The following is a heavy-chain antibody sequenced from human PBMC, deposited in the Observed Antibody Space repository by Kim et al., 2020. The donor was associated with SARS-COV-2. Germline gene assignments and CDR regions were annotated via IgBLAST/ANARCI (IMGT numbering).Heavy chain of an antibody. Sequence: GGSLRLSCAASGFTFSSYSMNWVRQAPGKGLEWVSSISSSSSYIYYADSVKGRFTISRDNAKNSLYLQMNSLRAEDTAVYYCARVPAVAGTDDYYYYYGMEVWGQGTTVTVSS. CDR3: ARVPAVAGTDDYYYYYGMEV. J-gene: IGHJ6*02. CDR1: GFTFSSYS. V-gene: IGHV3-21*01. D-gene: IGHD6-19*01. CDR2: ISSSSSYI.